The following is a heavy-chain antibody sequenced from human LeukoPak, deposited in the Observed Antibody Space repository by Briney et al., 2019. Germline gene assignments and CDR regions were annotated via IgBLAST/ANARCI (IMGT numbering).Heavy chain of an antibody. CDR2: IKSDGSSA. Sequence: GGSLRLSCAASAFTFTTPWIYWVRQAPGKGLVWVSRIKSDGSSASYADSVKGRFTISRDNARNTLYLQMNSLRAEDTAMYYCVRDGGRLNFGNGASFDYWGQGTLVTVSS. J-gene: IGHJ4*02. V-gene: IGHV3-74*01. D-gene: IGHD3-10*01. CDR3: VRDGGRLNFGNGASFDY. CDR1: AFTFTTPW.